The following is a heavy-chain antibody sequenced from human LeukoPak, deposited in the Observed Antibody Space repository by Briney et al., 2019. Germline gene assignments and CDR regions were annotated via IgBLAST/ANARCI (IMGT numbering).Heavy chain of an antibody. CDR3: ARDEQWLNAFDI. CDR1: GFTFSSYA. D-gene: IGHD6-19*01. J-gene: IGHJ3*02. V-gene: IGHV3-30-3*01. Sequence: PGGSLRLSCAASGFTFSSYAMHWVRQAPGKGPEWVAVISYDGSNKYYADSVKGRFTISRDNSKNTLYLQMNSLRAEDTAVYYCARDEQWLNAFDIWGQGTMVTVSS. CDR2: ISYDGSNK.